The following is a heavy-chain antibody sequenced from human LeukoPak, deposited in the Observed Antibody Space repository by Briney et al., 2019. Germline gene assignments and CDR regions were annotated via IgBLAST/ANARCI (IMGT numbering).Heavy chain of an antibody. CDR3: ARPGSYGSGSYSWFDP. V-gene: IGHV3-33*01. D-gene: IGHD3-10*01. CDR1: GFTFSSYG. Sequence: GGSLRLSCAASGFTFSSYGMHWVRQAPGKGLEWVAVIWYDGSNKYYADSVKGRFTISRDNSKNTLYLQMNSLRAEDTAVYYCARPGSYGSGSYSWFDPWGQGTLVTVSS. CDR2: IWYDGSNK. J-gene: IGHJ5*02.